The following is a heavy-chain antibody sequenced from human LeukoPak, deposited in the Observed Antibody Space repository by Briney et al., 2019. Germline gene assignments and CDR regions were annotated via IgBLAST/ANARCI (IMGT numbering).Heavy chain of an antibody. J-gene: IGHJ5*02. CDR2: IIPILGIA. CDR1: GGTLSSYA. V-gene: IGHV1-69*04. CDR3: ARDNSGSSNWFDP. Sequence: SVKLSCKASGGTLSSYAISWVRQAPGQGLEWMGTIIPILGIANYAQKFQGRVTITADKSTNTPYMQLSSLRSEDTAVYYCARDNSGSSNWFDPWGQGTLFTVSS. D-gene: IGHD1-26*01.